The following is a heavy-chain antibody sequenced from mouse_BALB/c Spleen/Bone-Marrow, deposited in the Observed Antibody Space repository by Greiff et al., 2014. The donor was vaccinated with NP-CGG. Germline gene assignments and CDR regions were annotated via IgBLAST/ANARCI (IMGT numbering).Heavy chain of an antibody. CDR2: IDPANGNT. V-gene: IGHV14-3*02. CDR3: ALAMDY. J-gene: IGHJ4*01. CDR1: GFNIKDTY. Sequence: VQLKESGAELVKPGASVKLSCTASGFNIKDTYMHWVKQRPEQGLEWIGRIDPANGNTKYDPKFQGKATITADTSPNTAYLQLSSVTSEDTAVYYCALAMDYWGQGTSVTVSS.